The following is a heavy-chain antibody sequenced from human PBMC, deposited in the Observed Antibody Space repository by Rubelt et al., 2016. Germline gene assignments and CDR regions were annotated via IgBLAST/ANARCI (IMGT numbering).Heavy chain of an antibody. CDR1: GGSFSGYH. J-gene: IGHJ5*01. Sequence: QVQLQQWGEGLLKPSDTMSLTCAVYGGSFSGYHCSWISQSPGKGLEWIGEVNHSVNTTYRPSLKGRVTIYDDPAKNQFSLKLNSLTAADTAVYYCARGLGMGWFDSWGHGTQVTVFS. V-gene: IGHV4-34*01. D-gene: IGHD1-26*01. CDR2: VNHSVNT. CDR3: ARGLGMGWFDS.